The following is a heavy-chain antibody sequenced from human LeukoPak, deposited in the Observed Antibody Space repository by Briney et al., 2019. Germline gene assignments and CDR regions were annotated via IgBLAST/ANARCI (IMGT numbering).Heavy chain of an antibody. J-gene: IGHJ4*02. Sequence: SETLSLTCTVSGASIGIYYWTWIRQSAGKGLEWLGRMYASGDFNYNPFLKSRVTMSVDTSKNQFSLNLNSVTAADTAVYYCARAASWYMNYFDYWGQGALVTVSS. CDR1: GASIGIYY. D-gene: IGHD6-13*01. CDR2: MYASGDF. CDR3: ARAASWYMNYFDY. V-gene: IGHV4-4*07.